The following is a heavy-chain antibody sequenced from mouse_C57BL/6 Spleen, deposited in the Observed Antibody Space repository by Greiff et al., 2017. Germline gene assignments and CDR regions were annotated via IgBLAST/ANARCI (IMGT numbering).Heavy chain of an antibody. CDR2: IDPSDSYT. D-gene: IGHD2-1*01. CDR1: GYTFTSYW. V-gene: IGHV1-69*01. Sequence: QVQLKQPGAELVMPGASVKLSCKASGYTFTSYWMHWVKQRPGQGLEWIGEIDPSDSYTNYNQKFKGKSTLTVDKSSSTAYMQLSSLTSEDSAVYYCAIYYDYDAMDYWGQGTSGTVSS. J-gene: IGHJ4*01. CDR3: AIYYDYDAMDY.